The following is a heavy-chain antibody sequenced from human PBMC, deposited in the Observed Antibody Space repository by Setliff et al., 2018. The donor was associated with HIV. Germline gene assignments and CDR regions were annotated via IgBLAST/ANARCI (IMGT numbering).Heavy chain of an antibody. Sequence: KPSETLSLTCAVSGDSISRNYWWSWVRQPPGKGLEWIGEIHHSESTNYNPSLKSRVTISVDKSKNHFSLKLSSVTAADTAVYYCASQVPSMLGRSLGYWGQGTLVTVSS. D-gene: IGHD2-8*01. CDR2: IHHSEST. V-gene: IGHV4-4*02. J-gene: IGHJ4*02. CDR1: GDSISRNYW. CDR3: ASQVPSMLGRSLGY.